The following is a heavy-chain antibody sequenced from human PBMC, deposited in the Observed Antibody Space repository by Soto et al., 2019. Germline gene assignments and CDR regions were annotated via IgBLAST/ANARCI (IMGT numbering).Heavy chain of an antibody. CDR2: IFHSGST. V-gene: IGHV4-59*01. J-gene: IGHJ4*02. CDR3: AKVRGYASGWRYFDY. D-gene: IGHD5-18*01. Sequence: QVQLQESGPGLVKPSETLSLTCNVSGGSISGYYWSWIRQAPGKGLQWIGYIFHSGSTSYNPSLRSRVTISVDTSKNQFSLKVNSVTAAETAVYYCAKVRGYASGWRYFDYWGQGTLVTVSS. CDR1: GGSISGYY.